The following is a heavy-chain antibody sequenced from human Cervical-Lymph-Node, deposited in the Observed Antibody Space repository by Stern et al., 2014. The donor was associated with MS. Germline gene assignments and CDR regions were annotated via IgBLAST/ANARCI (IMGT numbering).Heavy chain of an antibody. V-gene: IGHV1-69*06. CDR2: ITPIFNSA. CDR1: GDTFTDYA. Sequence: VQLVQSGAEVKTPGSSVTVSCKASGDTFTDYAISWVRQAPGQGPEWMGGITPIFNSADYAQKFQGRLTITADKSRSTAYMELSSLTSEDTAVYYCAREVGSLAMDVWGQGTTVIVSS. CDR3: AREVGSLAMDV. D-gene: IGHD1-1*01. J-gene: IGHJ6*01.